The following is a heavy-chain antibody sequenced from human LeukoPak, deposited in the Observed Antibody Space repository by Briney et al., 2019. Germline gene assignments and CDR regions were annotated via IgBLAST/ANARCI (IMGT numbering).Heavy chain of an antibody. J-gene: IGHJ4*02. CDR3: ARERGCSSTSCPYYFDY. D-gene: IGHD2-2*01. CDR2: IIRIFGTA. V-gene: IGHV1-69*06. Sequence: SVKVSCKASGGTFSSYAISWVRQAPGQGLEWMGGIIRIFGTANYAQKFQGRVTITADKSTSTAYMELSSLRSEDTAVYYCARERGCSSTSCPYYFDYWGQGTLFTVSS. CDR1: GGTFSSYA.